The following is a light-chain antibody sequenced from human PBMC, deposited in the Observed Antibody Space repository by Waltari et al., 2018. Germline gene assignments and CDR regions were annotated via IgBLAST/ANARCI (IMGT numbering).Light chain of an antibody. Sequence: DIVMTQSPDSLTVSPGERATINCRSSQSVSDHVNNKNYLAWYRQKPGQPPKLLISWASTREFGVPDRFSDTGSGTEFTLTISSLQAEDVAVYYCQQYYNTPPTFGRGTKVEIK. CDR3: QQYYNTPPT. V-gene: IGKV4-1*01. CDR2: WAS. CDR1: QSVSDHVNNKNY. J-gene: IGKJ1*01.